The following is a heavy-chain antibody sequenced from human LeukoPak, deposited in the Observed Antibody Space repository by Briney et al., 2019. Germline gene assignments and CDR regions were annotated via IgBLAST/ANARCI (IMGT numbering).Heavy chain of an antibody. CDR1: GFTFDDYA. J-gene: IGHJ3*02. CDR3: AKDLAGGWFDAFDI. Sequence: PGGSLRLSCAASGFTFDDYAMHWVRQAPGKGLEWVSGISWNSGSIGYADSVKGRFTISRDNAKNSLYLQMNSLRAEDTALYYCAKDLAGGWFDAFDIWGQGTMVTVSS. V-gene: IGHV3-9*01. CDR2: ISWNSGSI. D-gene: IGHD6-19*01.